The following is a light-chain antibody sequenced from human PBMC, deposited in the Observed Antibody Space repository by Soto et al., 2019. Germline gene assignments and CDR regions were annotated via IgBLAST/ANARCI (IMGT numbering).Light chain of an antibody. V-gene: IGKV3-20*01. J-gene: IGKJ1*01. CDR1: QGIGDT. Sequence: EIVLTQSPGTLSLSPGEGVTLSCRASQGIGDTLAWYQHKPGQAPRLLIFGASIRVTGIPDRFIGSGSGADFTLTISRLEPEDFAVYYCQHYVTSLTTFGQGTKVDIK. CDR2: GAS. CDR3: QHYVTSLTT.